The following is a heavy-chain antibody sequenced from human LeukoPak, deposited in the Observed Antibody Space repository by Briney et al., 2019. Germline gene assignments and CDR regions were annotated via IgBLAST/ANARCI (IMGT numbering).Heavy chain of an antibody. CDR2: IKSKTDGGTT. D-gene: IGHD2-21*02. CDR1: GFTFSNAW. CDR3: ARKLGIVVVTAIEYYFDY. Sequence: GGSLRLSCAASGFTFSNAWMSWVRQAPGKGLEWVGRIKSKTDGGTTDYAAPVKGRFTISRDDSKNTLYLQMNSLRAEDTAVYYCARKLGIVVVTAIEYYFDYWGQGTLVTVSS. J-gene: IGHJ4*02. V-gene: IGHV3-15*01.